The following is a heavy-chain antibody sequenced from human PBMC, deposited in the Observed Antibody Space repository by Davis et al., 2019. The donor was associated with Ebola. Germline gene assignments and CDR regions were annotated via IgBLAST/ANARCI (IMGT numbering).Heavy chain of an antibody. D-gene: IGHD6-13*01. CDR3: AKDTGYSSSWFYEFDY. V-gene: IGHV4-34*01. CDR1: GGSFSGYY. Sequence: SETLSLTCAVYGGSFSGYYWSWIRQPPGKGLEWIGEINHSGSTNYNPSLKSRVTISVDTSKNQFSLKLSSVTAADTAVYYCAKDTGYSSSWFYEFDYWGQGTLVTVSS. CDR2: INHSGST. J-gene: IGHJ4*02.